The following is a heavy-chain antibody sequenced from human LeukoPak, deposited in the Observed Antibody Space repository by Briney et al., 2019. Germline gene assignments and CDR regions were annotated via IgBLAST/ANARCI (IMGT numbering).Heavy chain of an antibody. CDR1: GFTFSSYE. CDR3: ARDPRRVAGTTNWFDP. CDR2: ISSSGSTI. D-gene: IGHD6-19*01. J-gene: IGHJ5*02. Sequence: GGSLRLSCEASGFTFSSYEMNWVRQAPGKGLEWVSYISSSGSTIYYADSVKGRFAISRDNAKNSPYLQMNSLRAEDTAVYYCARDPRRVAGTTNWFDPWGQGTLVTVSS. V-gene: IGHV3-48*03.